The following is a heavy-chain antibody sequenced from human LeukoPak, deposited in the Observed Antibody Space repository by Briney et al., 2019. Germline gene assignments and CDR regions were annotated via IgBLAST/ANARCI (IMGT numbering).Heavy chain of an antibody. D-gene: IGHD3-10*01. CDR1: GGTFSSYA. Sequence: SVKVSCKASGGTFSSYAISWVRQAPGQGLEWMGGIISIFGTANYAQKLQGRVTITADKSTSTAYMELSSLRSEDTAVYYCAREIMVRGVGYYGMDVWGKGTTVTVSS. J-gene: IGHJ6*04. CDR3: AREIMVRGVGYYGMDV. V-gene: IGHV1-69*06. CDR2: IISIFGTA.